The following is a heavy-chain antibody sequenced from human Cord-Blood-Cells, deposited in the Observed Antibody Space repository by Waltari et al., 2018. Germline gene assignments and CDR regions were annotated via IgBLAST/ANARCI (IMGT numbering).Heavy chain of an antibody. CDR2: INHSGST. D-gene: IGHD2-21*02. V-gene: IGHV4-34*01. CDR1: GGSFSGYY. Sequence: QVQLPPWRAGLLTPSETLSLPCAVYGGSFSGYYWRWIRQPPGTGPEWIGEINHSGSTNYNPSLKSLVTISVDTSKNQFSLKLSSVTAADTAVYYCARLPTHCGGDCYSLYYFDYWGQGTLVTVSS. CDR3: ARLPTHCGGDCYSLYYFDY. J-gene: IGHJ4*02.